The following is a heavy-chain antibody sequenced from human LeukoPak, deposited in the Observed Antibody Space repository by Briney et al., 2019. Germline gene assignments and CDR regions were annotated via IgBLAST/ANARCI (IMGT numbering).Heavy chain of an antibody. V-gene: IGHV3-23*01. D-gene: IGHD2-21*01. CDR1: GFTFNSYS. Sequence: GGSLRLSCAASGFTFNSYSMNWVRQAPGKGLEWVSGISGSGDYTYYADSVKGRFTISRDNSKNTAYLEMNSLRGEDTAIYYCSKKSPTDAIVGNYFGNWGQGTLVTVSS. J-gene: IGHJ4*02. CDR3: SKKSPTDAIVGNYFGN. CDR2: ISGSGDYT.